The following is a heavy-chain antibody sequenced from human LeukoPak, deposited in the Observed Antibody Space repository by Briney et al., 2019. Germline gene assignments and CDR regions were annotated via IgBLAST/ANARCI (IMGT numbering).Heavy chain of an antibody. CDR2: IYTTGST. CDR3: ARQIAVASKAGFDY. D-gene: IGHD6-19*01. J-gene: IGHJ4*02. CDR1: GGSISSYS. Sequence: PSETLSLTCTVSGGSISSYSWTWIRQPAGKGLEWIGRIYTTGSTTYNPSLNSRVTMSVDTSKNQFSLKLSSVTAADTAVYYCARQIAVASKAGFDYWGQGTLVTVSS. V-gene: IGHV4-4*07.